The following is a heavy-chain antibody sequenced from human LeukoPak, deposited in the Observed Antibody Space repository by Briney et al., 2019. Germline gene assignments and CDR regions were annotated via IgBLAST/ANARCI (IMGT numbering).Heavy chain of an antibody. J-gene: IGHJ6*02. CDR2: ISSSSSYI. Sequence: PGGSLRLSCAASGFTFSSYSMNWVRQAPGKGLEWVSSISSSSSYIYYADSVKGRFTISRDNAKNSLYLQMNSLRAEDTAVYYCARDLYESSDIVVVPAADGWYGMDVWGQGTTVTVSS. CDR3: ARDLYESSDIVVVPAADGWYGMDV. CDR1: GFTFSSYS. V-gene: IGHV3-21*01. D-gene: IGHD2-2*01.